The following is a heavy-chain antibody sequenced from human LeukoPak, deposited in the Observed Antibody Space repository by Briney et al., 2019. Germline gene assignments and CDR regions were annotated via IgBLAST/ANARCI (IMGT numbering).Heavy chain of an antibody. Sequence: GGSLRLSCAASGFTFSSYAMNWVRQAPGKGLEWVSAISVDGSHTYYADSVKGRFTISRDNSKNTLSLQMNSLRAEDTAVYYCAKCYDTSGRTASDIWGQGTMVTVSS. CDR3: AKCYDTSGRTASDI. J-gene: IGHJ3*02. CDR1: GFTFSSYA. V-gene: IGHV3-23*01. CDR2: ISVDGSHT. D-gene: IGHD3-22*01.